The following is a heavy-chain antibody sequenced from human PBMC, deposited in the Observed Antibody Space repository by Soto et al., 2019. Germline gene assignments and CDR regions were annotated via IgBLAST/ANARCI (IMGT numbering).Heavy chain of an antibody. Sequence: XGSLRLTCAASGFTFSSYTMSWVRQAPGKGLGWVSAISGSGGSTYYADSVKGRFTISRDNSKNTLYLQMNSLRAADTAVYYCARRQYSSSWSLYYYYGMDFWGQGTTVTVSS. J-gene: IGHJ6*02. CDR3: ARRQYSSSWSLYYYYGMDF. CDR1: GFTFSSYT. CDR2: ISGSGGST. D-gene: IGHD6-13*01. V-gene: IGHV3-23*01.